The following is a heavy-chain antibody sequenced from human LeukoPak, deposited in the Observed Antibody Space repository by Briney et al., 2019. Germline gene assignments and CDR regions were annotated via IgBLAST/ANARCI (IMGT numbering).Heavy chain of an antibody. D-gene: IGHD3-10*01. CDR2: INSSGGSA. J-gene: IGHJ4*02. V-gene: IGHV1-46*01. CDR1: GYTFTSYY. Sequence: ASVKVSCKASGYTFTSYYMHWVRQAPGQGLEWMGIINSSGGSASYAQKLQGRVTMTRDTSTSTVYMELSSLRSEGTAVYYCARVQGGSGYYGTFDYWGQGTLVTVSS. CDR3: ARVQGGSGYYGTFDY.